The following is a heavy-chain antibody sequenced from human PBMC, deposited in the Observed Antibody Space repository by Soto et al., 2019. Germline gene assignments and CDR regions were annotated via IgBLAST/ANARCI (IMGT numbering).Heavy chain of an antibody. CDR2: ISGSGGRT. CDR1: GFTFSSYA. V-gene: IGHV3-23*01. D-gene: IGHD2-2*01. CDR3: AKANSFSCSGTTCYAFYFDY. J-gene: IGHJ4*02. Sequence: EVQLLESGGGFVPPGGSLRLSCAVSGFTFSSYAMSWVRQAPGKGLEWISYISGSGGRTYHADSVKGRFTISRDNSKNTVYLQMNSLRVEDTAVYYCAKANSFSCSGTTCYAFYFDYWGQGTLVTVSS.